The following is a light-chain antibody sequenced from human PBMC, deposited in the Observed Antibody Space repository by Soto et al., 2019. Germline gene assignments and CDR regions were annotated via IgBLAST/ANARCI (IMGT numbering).Light chain of an antibody. CDR2: EVT. Sequence: QSALTQPASVSGSPGQSITIPCTGTSGDVGSYNLVSWYQQHPGKAPKLLIYEVTERPSGVSNRFSGSKSGSTASLTISVLQPDDEADYYCCSYAGNSEVFGTGTKLTVL. V-gene: IGLV2-23*02. J-gene: IGLJ1*01. CDR3: CSYAGNSEV. CDR1: SGDVGSYNL.